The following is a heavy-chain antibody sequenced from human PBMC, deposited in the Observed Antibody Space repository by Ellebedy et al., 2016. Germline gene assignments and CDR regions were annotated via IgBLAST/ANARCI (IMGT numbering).Heavy chain of an antibody. D-gene: IGHD4/OR15-4a*01. CDR3: AKGDLGDYGPFYYGLDV. V-gene: IGHV3-9*01. J-gene: IGHJ6*02. CDR2: IAWNGAWI. CDR1: GFNFDEYA. Sequence: SLKISCAASGFNFDEYAMHWVRQRPGKGLEWVARIAWNGAWIAYADSVKGRFTISRDNAKNSLYLQMSGLRPEDTALYYCAKGDLGDYGPFYYGLDVWGQGTTVTVSS.